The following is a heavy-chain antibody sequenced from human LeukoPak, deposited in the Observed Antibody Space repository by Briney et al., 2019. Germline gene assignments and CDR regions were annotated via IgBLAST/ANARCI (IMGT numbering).Heavy chain of an antibody. CDR3: ARVSGRGRLRYFDWYHYMDV. CDR1: GGSFSGYY. D-gene: IGHD3-9*01. V-gene: IGHV4-34*01. Sequence: SETLSLTCAVYGGSFSGYYWSWIRQPPGKGLEWIGEVNHSGSTNYNPSLKSRVTISVDTSKNQFSLKLSSVTAADTAVYYYARVSGRGRLRYFDWYHYMDVWGKGTTVTVSS. J-gene: IGHJ6*03. CDR2: VNHSGST.